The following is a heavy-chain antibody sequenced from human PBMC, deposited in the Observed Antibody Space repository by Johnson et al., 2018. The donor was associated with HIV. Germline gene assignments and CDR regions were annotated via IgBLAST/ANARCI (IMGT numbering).Heavy chain of an antibody. CDR3: AKVADPYCGGDCYSWLFAFDI. Sequence: QVQLVESGGGVVQPGGSLRLSCAASGFIFSNYGMHWVRQAPGKGLESVAFIRFDGSNKYYADSVKGRFTISRDNSKNTLSLQMNSLRAEDTAVYYCAKVADPYCGGDCYSWLFAFDIWGQGTMVTVSS. CDR2: IRFDGSNK. D-gene: IGHD2-21*02. CDR1: GFIFSNYG. V-gene: IGHV3-30*02. J-gene: IGHJ3*02.